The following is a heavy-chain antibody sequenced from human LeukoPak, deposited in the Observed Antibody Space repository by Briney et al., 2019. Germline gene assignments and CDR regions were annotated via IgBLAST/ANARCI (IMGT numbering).Heavy chain of an antibody. CDR3: ASLFSYYYYGMDV. CDR2: ISGSGGST. CDR1: GFTFSSYA. D-gene: IGHD2/OR15-2a*01. V-gene: IGHV3-23*01. Sequence: AGGSLRLSCAASGFTFSSYAMSWVRQAPGKGLEWFSAISGSGGSTYYADSVKGRFTISRDNSKNTLYLQMNSLRAEDTAVYYCASLFSYYYYGMDVWGQGTTVTVSS. J-gene: IGHJ6*02.